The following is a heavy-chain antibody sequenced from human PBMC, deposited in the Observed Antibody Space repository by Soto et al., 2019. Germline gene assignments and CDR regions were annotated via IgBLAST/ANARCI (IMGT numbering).Heavy chain of an antibody. CDR2: ISWNSGSI. CDR3: AKDIDDYGDYDAFDI. CDR1: GFTFDDYA. V-gene: IGHV3-9*01. J-gene: IGHJ3*02. D-gene: IGHD4-17*01. Sequence: EVQLVESGGGLVQPGRSLRLSCAASGFTFDDYAMHWVRQAPGKGLEWVSGISWNSGSIGYADSVKGRFTISRDNAKNSLYLQMDSLRAEDTAVYYCAKDIDDYGDYDAFDIWGQGTMVTGSS.